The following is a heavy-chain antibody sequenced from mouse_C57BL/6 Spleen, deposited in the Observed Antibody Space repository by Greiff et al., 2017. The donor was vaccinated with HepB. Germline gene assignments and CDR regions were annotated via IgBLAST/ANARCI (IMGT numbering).Heavy chain of an antibody. J-gene: IGHJ3*01. D-gene: IGHD1-3*01. V-gene: IGHV1-82*01. CDR2: IYPGDGDT. CDR1: GYAFSSSW. Sequence: QVQLQQPGPELVKPGASVKISCKASGYAFSSSWMNWVKQRPGKGLEWIGRIYPGDGDTNYNGKFKGKATLTADKSSSTAYMQLSSLTSEDSAVYFCVNNPFAYWGQGTLVTVSA. CDR3: VNNPFAY.